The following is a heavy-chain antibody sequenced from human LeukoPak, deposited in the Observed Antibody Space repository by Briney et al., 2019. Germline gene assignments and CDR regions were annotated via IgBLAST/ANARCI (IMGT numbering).Heavy chain of an antibody. J-gene: IGHJ4*02. CDR3: ARDRVCSSTSCYPDY. V-gene: IGHV4-4*07. D-gene: IGHD2-2*01. CDR2: IYTSGST. Sequence: SETLSLTCTVSGGSISSYYWSWIRQPAGKGLEWIGRIYTSGSTNYNPSLKSRVTMSVDTSKNQFSLKLSSVTAADTAVYYCARDRVCSSTSCYPDYWGQGTLVTVSS. CDR1: GGSISSYY.